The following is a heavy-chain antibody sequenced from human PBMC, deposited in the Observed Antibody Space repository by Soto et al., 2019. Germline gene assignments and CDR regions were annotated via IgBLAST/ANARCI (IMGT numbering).Heavy chain of an antibody. Sequence: QVQLEQAGPEVKRPGTSVTVSCKASGGAFGRYSVSWVRQAPGQGLEWIGGVIPGFNTSNYSLKFQGRVAIFADLSTNTVFMELRSLRSEDTALYYCARGDEMTAVTLFEYWGQVNLVTVAS. D-gene: IGHD4-17*01. CDR2: VIPGFNTS. J-gene: IGHJ4*02. V-gene: IGHV1-69*01. CDR3: ARGDEMTAVTLFEY. CDR1: GGAFGRYS.